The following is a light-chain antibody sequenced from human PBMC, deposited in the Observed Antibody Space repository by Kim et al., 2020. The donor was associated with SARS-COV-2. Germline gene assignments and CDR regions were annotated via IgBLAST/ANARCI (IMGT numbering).Light chain of an antibody. V-gene: IGKV3-11*01. CDR3: QQRSNWPPV. J-gene: IGKJ4*01. CDR1: PSVSIY. CDR2: DAS. Sequence: SSLGQSSTLSCRASPSVSIYLALYQQKPGKAPRLLISDASTRSTVIPARFSGSWSGTDFTLTISSLEPEDFAVYYCQQRSNWPPVFGGGTKVDIK.